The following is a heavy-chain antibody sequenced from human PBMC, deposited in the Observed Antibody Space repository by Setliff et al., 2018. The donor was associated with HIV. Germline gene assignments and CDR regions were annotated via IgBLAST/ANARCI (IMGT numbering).Heavy chain of an antibody. J-gene: IGHJ2*01. CDR1: GMSFSGYH. CDR3: ARVGRERLVTSGRYFDL. Sequence: SETLSLICAVYGMSFSGYHWSWIRQTPGEGLEWIAEITHAGSTQYNPSLKSRVTMSADTSKNQFFLKLKSVTAGDTALYYCARVGRERLVTSGRYFDLWGRGTLVTVSS. V-gene: IGHV4-34*01. CDR2: ITHAGST.